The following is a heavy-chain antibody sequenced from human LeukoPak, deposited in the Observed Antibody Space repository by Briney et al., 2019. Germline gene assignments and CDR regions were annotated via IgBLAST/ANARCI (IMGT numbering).Heavy chain of an antibody. CDR3: VRGDESGYDYPAGAFDI. Sequence: SETLSLTCAVYGGSFSGYYWSWIRQPPGKGLEWIGEINHSGSTNYNPSLKSRVTISVDTSKNQFSLKLSSVTAADTAVYYCVRGDESGYDYPAGAFDIWGQGTMVTVSS. D-gene: IGHD5-12*01. V-gene: IGHV4-34*01. J-gene: IGHJ3*02. CDR1: GGSFSGYY. CDR2: INHSGST.